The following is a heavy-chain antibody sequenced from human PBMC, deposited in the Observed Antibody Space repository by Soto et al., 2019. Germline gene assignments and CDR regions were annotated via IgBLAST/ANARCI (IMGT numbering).Heavy chain of an antibody. CDR3: ARHPFYYYYGMDV. CDR2: IYYSGST. Sequence: QVQLQESGPGLVKPSETLSLTCTVSGGSISSYYWSWIRQPPGKGLEWIGYIYYSGSTNYNPSLKSRVXXSXDXXKNQFSLKLSSVTAADTAVYYCARHPFYYYYGMDVWGQGTTVTVSS. CDR1: GGSISSYY. V-gene: IGHV4-59*08. J-gene: IGHJ6*02.